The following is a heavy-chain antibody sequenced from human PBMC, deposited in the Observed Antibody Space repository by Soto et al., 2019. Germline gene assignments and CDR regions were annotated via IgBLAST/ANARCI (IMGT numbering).Heavy chain of an antibody. Sequence: GGSLRLSCAASGFTFSAYGMHWVRQAPGKGLEWVAIITRDGSNKFYADSVKGRFTISRDNSKNTLYLQMNSLRAEDTAVYYCARESRFLEWLSLNWFDPWGQGTLVTVSS. D-gene: IGHD3-3*01. CDR2: ITRDGSNK. J-gene: IGHJ5*02. CDR3: ARESRFLEWLSLNWFDP. V-gene: IGHV3-30*03. CDR1: GFTFSAYG.